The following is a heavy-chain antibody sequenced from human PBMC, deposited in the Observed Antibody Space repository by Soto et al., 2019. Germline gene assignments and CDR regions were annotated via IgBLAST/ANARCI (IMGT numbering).Heavy chain of an antibody. D-gene: IGHD2-2*01. J-gene: IGHJ4*02. CDR2: VYSSGTT. V-gene: IGHV4-4*07. Sequence: QVQLQESGPGLVKPSETLSLTCSVSGGSINSYWWSWIRQPAGKGLEWIGRVYSSGTTDYNPSLNSRATMSVETSKNQFSLKLTSATAADTAVYYCARDIGSYAYAEGYWGQGIQVTVSS. CDR3: ARDIGSYAYAEGY. CDR1: GGSINSYW.